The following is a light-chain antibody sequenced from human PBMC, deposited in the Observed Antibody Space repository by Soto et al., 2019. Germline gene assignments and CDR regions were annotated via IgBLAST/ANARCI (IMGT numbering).Light chain of an antibody. J-gene: IGLJ1*01. Sequence: QSALTQPRSVSGSPGQTVTISCTGTSSDVGGYNYVSWYQQHPGKAPKVMIYDVSERPSGVPDRFSGSKSGNTASLTISGLQAEDEADYYCCSYAGSPRCVFGTGTKVTVL. CDR2: DVS. V-gene: IGLV2-11*01. CDR3: CSYAGSPRCV. CDR1: SSDVGGYNY.